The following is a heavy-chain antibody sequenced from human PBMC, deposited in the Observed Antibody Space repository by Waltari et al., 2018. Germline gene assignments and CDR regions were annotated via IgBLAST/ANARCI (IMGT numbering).Heavy chain of an antibody. CDR1: GGSISSYY. V-gene: IGHV4-59*01. CDR3: ARGEINYDFWSGYSRGWFDP. Sequence: QVQLQESGPGLVKPSETLSLTCTVSGGSISSYYWSWIRQPPGKGLAWIGYIHYSGSKNYNPSLKSRVTISVDTSKNPFSLKLSSVTAADTAVYYCARGEINYDFWSGYSRGWFDPWGQGTLVTVSS. D-gene: IGHD3-3*01. J-gene: IGHJ5*02. CDR2: IHYSGSK.